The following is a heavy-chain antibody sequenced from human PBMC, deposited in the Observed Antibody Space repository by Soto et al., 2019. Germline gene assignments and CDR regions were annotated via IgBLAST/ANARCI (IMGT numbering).Heavy chain of an antibody. CDR1: GFTFGNAL. CDR3: TTEDPINKN. J-gene: IGHJ4*02. V-gene: IGHV3-15*01. CDR2: IKSKTDGGTT. Sequence: XGSLRLACSADGFTFGNALLSWVRQAPGKGLDWVGRIKSKTDGGTTDYAAPVKGRFTISRDDSKNTLFLQMNSLKSEDTAVYYCTTEDPINKNWGQGNLVTVSA.